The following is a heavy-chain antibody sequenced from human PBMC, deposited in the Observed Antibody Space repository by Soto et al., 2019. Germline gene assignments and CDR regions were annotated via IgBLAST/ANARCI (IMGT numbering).Heavy chain of an antibody. CDR3: AKDMDEGDYYYGMDV. J-gene: IGHJ6*02. Sequence: LRLSCAASGFTFSSYAMSWVRQAPGKGLEWVSVISGSDGNTYYGDSVKGRFTISRDNSKNTVFLQMNSLRAADTAVYYCAKDMDEGDYYYGMDVWGQGTTVTVYS. V-gene: IGHV3-23*01. CDR2: ISGSDGNT. D-gene: IGHD2-2*03. CDR1: GFTFSSYA.